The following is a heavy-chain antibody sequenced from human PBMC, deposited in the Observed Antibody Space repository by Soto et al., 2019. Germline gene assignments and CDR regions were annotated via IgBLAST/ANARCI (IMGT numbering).Heavy chain of an antibody. Sequence: GGSLRLSCAASGFSFSNYAMHWVRQAPGKGLEWVAVIWYDGSNKYYADSVKGRFTISKDNSQTTVYLQMNSLRAEDTAVYYCTRDPYGGSRYYFDSWGQGTLVTVSS. D-gene: IGHD1-26*01. CDR1: GFSFSNYA. CDR3: TRDPYGGSRYYFDS. V-gene: IGHV3-33*01. CDR2: IWYDGSNK. J-gene: IGHJ4*02.